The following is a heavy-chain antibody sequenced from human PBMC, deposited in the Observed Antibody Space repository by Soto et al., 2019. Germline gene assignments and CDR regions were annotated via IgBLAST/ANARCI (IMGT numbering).Heavy chain of an antibody. CDR3: AKDWVATIDYYYYYLDV. D-gene: IGHD5-12*01. Sequence: QVQLVESGGGVVQPGRSLRLSCAASGFTFSSYGMHWVRQAPGKGLEWVAVISYDGSNKYYADSVKGRFTISRDNSKNTLYLQMNSLRAEDTAVYYCAKDWVATIDYYYYYLDVWGKGTTVTVSS. V-gene: IGHV3-30*18. CDR2: ISYDGSNK. J-gene: IGHJ6*03. CDR1: GFTFSSYG.